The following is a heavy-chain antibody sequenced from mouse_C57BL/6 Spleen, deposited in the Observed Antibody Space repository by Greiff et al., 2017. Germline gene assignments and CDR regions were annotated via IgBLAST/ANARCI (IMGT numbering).Heavy chain of an antibody. D-gene: IGHD1-1*01. CDR2: IWTGGGT. J-gene: IGHJ4*01. V-gene: IGHV2-9-1*01. Sequence: QVQLQQSGPGLVAPSQRLSITCTVSGFSFTSYAISWVRQPPGKGLEWLGVIWTGGGTNYNSALKSRLSISKDNSKSQVFLKMNSLQTDDTARYYCARNYYGSSYDYYAMDYWGQGTSVTVSS. CDR3: ARNYYGSSYDYYAMDY. CDR1: GFSFTSYA.